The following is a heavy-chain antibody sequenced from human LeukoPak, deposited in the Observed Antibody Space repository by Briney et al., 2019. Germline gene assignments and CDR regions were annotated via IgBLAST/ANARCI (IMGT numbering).Heavy chain of an antibody. D-gene: IGHD3-22*01. CDR3: ARESVRRISMRSKGYFDY. CDR2: IKQDGSEK. V-gene: IGHV3-7*01. CDR1: GFVYSAFW. J-gene: IGHJ4*02. Sequence: GGSLRLSCAASGFVYSAFWMSWVRQAPGKGLEWVSNIKQDGSEKYYEDSVKGRFTISRDNARNTLFLQMDSLRAEDTAVYYCARESVRRISMRSKGYFDYWGRGTRVTVSS.